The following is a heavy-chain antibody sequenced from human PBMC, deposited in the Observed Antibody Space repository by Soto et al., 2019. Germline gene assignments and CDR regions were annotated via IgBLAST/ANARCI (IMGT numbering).Heavy chain of an antibody. CDR1: GFTFSGSA. V-gene: IGHV3-73*02. J-gene: IGHJ4*02. CDR3: TRHVGGSYSEY. Sequence: EVQLVESGGGLVQPGGSLKLSCAASGFTFSGSAMHWVRQASGKGLEWVGRIRSKANSYATAYAASVKGRFTISRDDSKNTGYLQMNSLKNEDTAVYLCTRHVGGSYSEYWGQGTLVTVSS. D-gene: IGHD1-26*01. CDR2: IRSKANSYAT.